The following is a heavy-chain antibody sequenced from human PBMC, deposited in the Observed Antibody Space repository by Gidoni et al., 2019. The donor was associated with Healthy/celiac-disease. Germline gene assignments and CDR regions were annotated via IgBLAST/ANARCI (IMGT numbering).Heavy chain of an antibody. Sequence: EVQLVESGGGLVQPGGSLRLSCAASGFTFSSYWMHWVRQAPGKGLVWVSRINSDGSSTSYADSVKGRFTISRDNAKHTLYLQMNSLRAEDTAVYYCARARQQLENYYYYYMDVWGKGTTVTVSS. CDR1: GFTFSSYW. CDR2: INSDGSST. J-gene: IGHJ6*03. CDR3: ARARQQLENYYYYYMDV. V-gene: IGHV3-74*01. D-gene: IGHD6-13*01.